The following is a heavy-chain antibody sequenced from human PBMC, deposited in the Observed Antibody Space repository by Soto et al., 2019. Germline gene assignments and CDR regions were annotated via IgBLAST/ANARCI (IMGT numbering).Heavy chain of an antibody. Sequence: GGSLRLSCAASGFTFSSYAMSWVRQAPGKGLEWVSAISGSGGSTYYADSVKGRFTISRDNSKNTLYLQMNSLRAEDTAVYYCAKETTGGSTVTPPRYYYYGMDVWGQGTTVTVSS. CDR1: GFTFSSYA. V-gene: IGHV3-23*01. CDR3: AKETTGGSTVTPPRYYYYGMDV. D-gene: IGHD4-17*01. CDR2: ISGSGGST. J-gene: IGHJ6*02.